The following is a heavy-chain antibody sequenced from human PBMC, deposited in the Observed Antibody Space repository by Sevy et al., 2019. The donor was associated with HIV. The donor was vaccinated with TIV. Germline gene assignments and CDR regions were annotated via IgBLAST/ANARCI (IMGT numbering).Heavy chain of an antibody. CDR2: IKQDGSVK. D-gene: IGHD6-13*01. V-gene: IGHV3-7*01. J-gene: IGHJ4*02. CDR3: VRAIAADGSF. CDR1: GFTLNNYW. Sequence: GGSLRLSCAASGFTLNNYWMNWVRQAPGKGLEWVANIKQDGSVKYYVDSVKGRFTISRDNARNLVFLQMNSLRVEDTALYYCVRAIAADGSFWCQGTLVTVSS.